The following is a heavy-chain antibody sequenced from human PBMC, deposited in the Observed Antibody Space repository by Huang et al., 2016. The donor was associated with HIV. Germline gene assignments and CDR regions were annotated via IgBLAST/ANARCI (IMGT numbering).Heavy chain of an antibody. J-gene: IGHJ5*02. CDR3: AKDRVAGTGHCFDP. CDR1: GFSFSSYT. V-gene: IGHV3-23*01. CDR2: IRGMDNTT. D-gene: IGHD6-19*01. Sequence: EVKLLESGGGLVQPGGSLRLSCAASGFSFSSYTMTWVRQAPGKGMEWVVTIRGMDNTTFYAESVKGRFTISRDNSKNTLYLQMKSLRVDDTAVYYCAKDRVAGTGHCFDPWGQGTLVTVSS.